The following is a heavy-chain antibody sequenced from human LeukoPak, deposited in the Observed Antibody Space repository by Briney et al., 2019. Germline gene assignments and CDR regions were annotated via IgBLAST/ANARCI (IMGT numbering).Heavy chain of an antibody. D-gene: IGHD4-17*01. J-gene: IGHJ6*03. V-gene: IGHV1-69*05. CDR2: IIPIFGTA. Sequence: ASVKVSCKASGGTFSSYAISWVRQAPGQGLEWMGGIIPIFGTANYAQKFQGRVTITTDESTSTAYMELSSLRSEDTAVYYCAVGEPETYYYYMDVWGKGTTVTVSS. CDR1: GGTFSSYA. CDR3: AVGEPETYYYYMDV.